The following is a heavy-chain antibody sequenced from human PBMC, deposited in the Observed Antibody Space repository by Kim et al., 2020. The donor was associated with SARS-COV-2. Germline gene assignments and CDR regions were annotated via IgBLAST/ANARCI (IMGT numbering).Heavy chain of an antibody. V-gene: IGHV1-2*06. Sequence: ASVKVSCKASGYTFTGYYMHWVRQAPGQGLEWMGRINPNSGGTNYAQKFQGRVTMTRDTSISTAYMELSRLRSDDTAVYYCARPAPGRGDAFDIWGQGTMVTVSS. CDR3: ARPAPGRGDAFDI. CDR2: INPNSGGT. J-gene: IGHJ3*02. D-gene: IGHD3-16*01. CDR1: GYTFTGYY.